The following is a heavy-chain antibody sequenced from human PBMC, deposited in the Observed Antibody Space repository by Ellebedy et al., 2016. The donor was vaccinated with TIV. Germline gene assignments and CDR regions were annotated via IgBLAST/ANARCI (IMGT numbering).Heavy chain of an antibody. V-gene: IGHV3-7*01. CDR1: GLTFSTYW. J-gene: IGHJ6*02. CDR2: INQDGSHI. CDR3: ARGAARGIFYYYGMDV. Sequence: GGSLRLSXATSGLTFSTYWMNWVRQVPGKGLEWVANINQDGSHIYYVHSVKGRFTISRDNAKNSLYLQLNSLRTEDTAVYYCARGAARGIFYYYGMDVWGQGTTVTVSS. D-gene: IGHD6-25*01.